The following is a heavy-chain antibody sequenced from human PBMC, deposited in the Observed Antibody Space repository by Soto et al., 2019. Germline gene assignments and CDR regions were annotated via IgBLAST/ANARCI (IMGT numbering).Heavy chain of an antibody. J-gene: IGHJ4*02. CDR3: AKDPYNWHGYYFDY. D-gene: IGHD1-20*01. Sequence: GGSLRLSCAASGFTFSNAWMNWVRQAPGKGLAWVGRIKSKTDGGTTDYAAPVQGRFTISRDDSKNTLYLQMNSLRAEDTAVYYCAKDPYNWHGYYFDYWGQGTLVTVSS. CDR2: IKSKTDGGTT. V-gene: IGHV3-15*07. CDR1: GFTFSNAW.